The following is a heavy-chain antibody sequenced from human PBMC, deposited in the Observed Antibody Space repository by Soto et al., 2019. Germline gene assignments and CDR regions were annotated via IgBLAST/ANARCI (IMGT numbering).Heavy chain of an antibody. CDR1: GFSLSTSGVG. D-gene: IGHD5-18*01. CDR3: AQMDTRIPFDY. CDR2: IYWNDDK. V-gene: IGHV2-5*01. J-gene: IGHJ4*02. Sequence: VSGPTLVNPTQTLTLTCTFSGFSLSTSGVGVGWIRQPPGKALEWLGIIYWNDDKRYSPSLKSRLTITKDTPKNQVVLTMTNMDPVDTETYYCAQMDTRIPFDYWGQGTLVTVSS.